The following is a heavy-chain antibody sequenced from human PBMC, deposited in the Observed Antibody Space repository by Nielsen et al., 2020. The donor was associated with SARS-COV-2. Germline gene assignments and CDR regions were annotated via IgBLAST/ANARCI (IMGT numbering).Heavy chain of an antibody. D-gene: IGHD6-13*01. V-gene: IGHV5-51*01. J-gene: IGHJ4*02. CDR3: ATRTAAAHRGFDY. Sequence: GGSLRLSCKGSGYSFTSYWIGWVRQMPGKGLEWMGIIYPGDSDTRYSPSFQGQVTISADKSISTAYLQWSSLKASDTAMYYCATRTAAAHRGFDYWGQGTLVTVSS. CDR2: IYPGDSDT. CDR1: GYSFTSYW.